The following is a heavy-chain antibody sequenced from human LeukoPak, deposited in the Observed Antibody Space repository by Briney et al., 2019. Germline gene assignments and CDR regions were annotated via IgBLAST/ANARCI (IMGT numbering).Heavy chain of an antibody. CDR2: ISYDGSNK. D-gene: IGHD5-12*01. Sequence: GGSLRLSCAASGFTFSSYGMHWVRQAPGQGLEWVAVISYDGSNKYYADSVKGRFTISRDNSKNTLYLQMNSLRAEDTAVYYCAKDRVSGYYYYYGMDVWGQGTTVTVSS. CDR1: GFTFSSYG. CDR3: AKDRVSGYYYYYGMDV. V-gene: IGHV3-30*18. J-gene: IGHJ6*02.